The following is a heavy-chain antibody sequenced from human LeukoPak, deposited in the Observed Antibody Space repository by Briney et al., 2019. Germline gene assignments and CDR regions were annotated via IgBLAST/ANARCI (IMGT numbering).Heavy chain of an antibody. V-gene: IGHV3-21*01. CDR2: ICSCRNYI. CDR1: GFTFSSYS. D-gene: IGHD3-22*01. Sequence: GGSLRLSCVASGFTFSSYSMNWVRQAPGKGLEWVSCICSCRNYIYYVDSVKGRFTISRDNAKNSPYLHMNSLRAEDTAVYYCARDYYDSSGYYLKYFQHWGQGTLVTVSS. J-gene: IGHJ1*01. CDR3: ARDYYDSSGYYLKYFQH.